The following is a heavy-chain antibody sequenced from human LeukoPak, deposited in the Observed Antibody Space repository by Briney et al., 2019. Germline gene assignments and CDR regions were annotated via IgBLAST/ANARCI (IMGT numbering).Heavy chain of an antibody. D-gene: IGHD3-16*02. Sequence: SETLSLTCTVSSDSISNYYWSWIRQPPGKGLEWIGEINHSGSTNYNPSLKSRVTISVDTSKNQFSLKLSSVTAADTAVYYCARERSVWGSYRPYNWFDPWGQGTLVTVSS. CDR3: ARERSVWGSYRPYNWFDP. J-gene: IGHJ5*02. CDR2: INHSGST. V-gene: IGHV4-34*01. CDR1: SDSISNYY.